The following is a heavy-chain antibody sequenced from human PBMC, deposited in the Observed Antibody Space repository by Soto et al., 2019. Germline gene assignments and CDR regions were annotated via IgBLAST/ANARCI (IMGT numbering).Heavy chain of an antibody. CDR2: STRDSNHI. V-gene: IGHV3-21*01. D-gene: IGHD1-26*01. CDR1: GFTFTAYT. CDR3: ARPFIVGSTTLGY. Sequence: GGSLRLSCAASGFTFTAYTINCVRQAPGKGLEWVASSTRDSNHIYCADSVKGRFTLSRDNAKNSVYLQMNSLRAEDTAIYFCARPFIVGSTTLGYWGQATLVTVSS. J-gene: IGHJ4*02.